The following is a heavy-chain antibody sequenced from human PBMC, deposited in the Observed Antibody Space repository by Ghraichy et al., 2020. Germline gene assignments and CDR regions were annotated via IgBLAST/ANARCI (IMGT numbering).Heavy chain of an antibody. CDR2: ISSSGSTI. V-gene: IGHV3-11*04. J-gene: IGHJ4*02. CDR1: GFTFSDYY. Sequence: GSLRLTCAASGFTFSDYYMSWIRQAPGKGLEWVSYISSSGSTIYYADSVKGRFTISRDNAKNSLYLQMNSLRAEDTAVYYCARAGRAFCDLDYWGQGTLVTVSS. D-gene: IGHD2-15*01. CDR3: ARAGRAFCDLDY.